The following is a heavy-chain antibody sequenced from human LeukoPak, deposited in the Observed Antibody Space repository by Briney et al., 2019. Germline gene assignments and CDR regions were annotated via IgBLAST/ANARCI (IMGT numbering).Heavy chain of an antibody. Sequence: QPSETLSLTCAVYGGSFSGYYWSWIRQPPGKGLEWIGEINHSGSTNYNPSLKSRVTISIDTSKNQFSLKLSSVTAADTAVYYCARRTESSWHWGYWGQGTLVTVSS. CDR2: INHSGST. J-gene: IGHJ4*02. D-gene: IGHD6-13*01. CDR3: ARRTESSWHWGY. V-gene: IGHV4-34*01. CDR1: GGSFSGYY.